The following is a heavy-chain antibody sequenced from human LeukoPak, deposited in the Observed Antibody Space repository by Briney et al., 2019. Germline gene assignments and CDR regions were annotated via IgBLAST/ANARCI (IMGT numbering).Heavy chain of an antibody. CDR2: MSYDGSDK. J-gene: IGHJ5*02. CDR3: ARGRNSMVENWFDP. Sequence: GGSLRLSSATSGFTFSTYGFHWVRQAPGKGLEWVADMSYDGSDKDYADSVKGRFTISRDNSKNTLYLQMNSLRAEDTALYYCARGRNSMVENWFDPWGQGTLVTVSS. V-gene: IGHV3-30*03. D-gene: IGHD3-10*01. CDR1: GFTFSTYG.